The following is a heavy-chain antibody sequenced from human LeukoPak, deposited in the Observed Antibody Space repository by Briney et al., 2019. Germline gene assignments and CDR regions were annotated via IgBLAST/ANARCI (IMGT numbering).Heavy chain of an antibody. CDR2: ISVHNGDT. V-gene: IGHV1-18*01. J-gene: IGHJ4*02. D-gene: IGHD3-22*01. Sequence: GASVKVSCKTSGYTFTSYGISWVRQAPGQGLEWMGWISVHNGDTNYAQKFQGRVTMTRDTSISTAYMELSRLRSDDTAMYYCAREISGYSDYWGQGTLVTVSS. CDR1: GYTFTSYG. CDR3: AREISGYSDY.